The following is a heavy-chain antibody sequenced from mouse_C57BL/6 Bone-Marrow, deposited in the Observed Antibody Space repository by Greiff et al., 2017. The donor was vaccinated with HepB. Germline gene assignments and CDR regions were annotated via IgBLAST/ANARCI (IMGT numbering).Heavy chain of an antibody. CDR2: IDPSDSYT. V-gene: IGHV1-69*01. Sequence: QVQLQQPGAELVMPGASVKLSCKASGFTFTSYWMHWVKQRPGQGLEWIGEIDPSDSYTNYNPKFKGKSTLTVDKSSSTAYMQLSSLTSEDSAVYYCTRYYGDVGEFAYWGQGTLVTVSA. D-gene: IGHD2-13*01. J-gene: IGHJ3*01. CDR3: TRYYGDVGEFAY. CDR1: GFTFTSYW.